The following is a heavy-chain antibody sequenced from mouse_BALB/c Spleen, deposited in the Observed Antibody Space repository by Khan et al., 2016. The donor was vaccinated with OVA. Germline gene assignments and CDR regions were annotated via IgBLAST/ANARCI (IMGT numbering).Heavy chain of an antibody. CDR3: ARGGYGGFAY. Sequence: QVQLQQSGGDLMKPGASVKISCKATGYTFCRYWIAWVKQRPGHGLGWIGPIFPVSLSTAYNETFKGKATFTAATCSHAAHILFSSLPSAHSAVNYGARGGYGGFAYGAQGTLVTVSA. CDR2: IFPVSLST. CDR1: GYTFCRYW. J-gene: IGHJ3*01. V-gene: IGHV1-9*01. D-gene: IGHD2-2*01.